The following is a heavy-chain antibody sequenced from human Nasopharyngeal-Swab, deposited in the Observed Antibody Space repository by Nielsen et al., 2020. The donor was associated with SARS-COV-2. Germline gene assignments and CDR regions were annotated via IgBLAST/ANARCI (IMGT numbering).Heavy chain of an antibody. V-gene: IGHV2-26*01. CDR3: ARLSQRSWFGESNYYGMDV. J-gene: IGHJ6*02. Sequence: WIRQPPGKALEWLAHIFSNDEKSYSTSLKGRLTISKDTSKSQVVLTMTNMDPVDTATYYCARLSQRSWFGESNYYGMDVWGQGTTVTVSS. CDR2: IFSNDEK. D-gene: IGHD3-10*01.